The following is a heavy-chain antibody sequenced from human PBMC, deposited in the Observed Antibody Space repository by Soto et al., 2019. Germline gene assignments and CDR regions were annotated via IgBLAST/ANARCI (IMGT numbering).Heavy chain of an antibody. D-gene: IGHD6-6*01. CDR1: GYSFTSYW. V-gene: IGHV5-51*01. Sequence: PGESLKISCKGSGYSFTSYWIGWVGQMPRKGLEWMGIIYPGDSDTRYSPSFQGQVTISADKSISTAYLQWSSLKASDTAMYYCASTSSIAARPFDYWGQGTLVTVSS. CDR2: IYPGDSDT. CDR3: ASTSSIAARPFDY. J-gene: IGHJ4*02.